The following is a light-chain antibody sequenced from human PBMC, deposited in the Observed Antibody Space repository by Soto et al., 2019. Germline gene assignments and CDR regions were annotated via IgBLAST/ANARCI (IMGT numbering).Light chain of an antibody. CDR1: QSLLYGAGYMY. CDR3: MQTLQTPYT. Sequence: DIVMTQSPLSLPATPGEPASVSCSSSQSLLYGAGYMYVDWYLQKPGQPPQLLIFLGSNRAPGVPDRFSGSVSGTDFTLKISRVETEDLGVYYCMQTLQTPYTFGQGTKLEIK. V-gene: IGKV2-28*01. J-gene: IGKJ2*01. CDR2: LGS.